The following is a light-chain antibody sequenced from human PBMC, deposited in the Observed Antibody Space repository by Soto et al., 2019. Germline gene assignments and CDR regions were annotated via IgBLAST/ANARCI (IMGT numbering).Light chain of an antibody. V-gene: IGKV4-1*01. Sequence: DVVLTQSPDSLAVSLGERATSNCKSSQSVLYSSNNKNYLAWYQQKPGQPPKLLIYWASTRESGVPDRFSGSGSGTDFTLTISSLQAEDVAVYYCQQYCFPPRSFGQGTKVEIK. CDR2: WAS. CDR1: QSVLYSSNNKNY. CDR3: QQYCFPPRS. J-gene: IGKJ1*01.